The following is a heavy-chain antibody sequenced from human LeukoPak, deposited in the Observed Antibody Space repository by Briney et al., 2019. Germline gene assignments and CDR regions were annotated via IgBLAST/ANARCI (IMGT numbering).Heavy chain of an antibody. CDR3: TRDWNDLDY. D-gene: IGHD1-1*01. V-gene: IGHV3-23*01. CDR2: ISDSGDTT. Sequence: GGSLRLSCTASGFTFSTYAMSWVRQAPGTGLEWVSSISDSGDTTHYADSVKGRFTISRDNSKNMLYLQMNSLRAEDTAVYYSTRDWNDLDYWGQGTLVTVSS. J-gene: IGHJ4*02. CDR1: GFTFSTYA.